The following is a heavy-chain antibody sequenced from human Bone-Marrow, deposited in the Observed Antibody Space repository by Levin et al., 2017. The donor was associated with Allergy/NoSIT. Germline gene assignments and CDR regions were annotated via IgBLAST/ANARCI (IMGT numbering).Heavy chain of an antibody. D-gene: IGHD3-16*01. CDR3: AKEFGYYAMDV. Sequence: GGSLRLSCAASGFVFSGSWMHWVRQVPGEGLVWLSRINNDGTRISYADSVRGRLTISRDNVKNTLYLQLNSVTDDDTGIYYCAKEFGYYAMDVWGQGTTVTVSS. CDR1: GFVFSGSW. J-gene: IGHJ6*02. CDR2: INNDGTRI. V-gene: IGHV3-74*01.